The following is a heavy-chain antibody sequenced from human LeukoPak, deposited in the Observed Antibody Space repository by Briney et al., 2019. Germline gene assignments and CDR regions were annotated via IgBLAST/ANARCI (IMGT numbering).Heavy chain of an antibody. CDR3: ARGVEPLAANTLAY. J-gene: IGHJ4*02. CDR1: GFTVITND. D-gene: IGHD1-14*01. V-gene: IGHV3-53*01. Sequence: GGSLRLSCAASGFTVITNDMTWVRQAPGKGLEWVSVLYSDGNTKYADSVQGRFTIATDNSKNTLYLEMNSLSPDDTAVYYCARGVEPLAANTLAYWGQGTLVTVSS. CDR2: LYSDGNT.